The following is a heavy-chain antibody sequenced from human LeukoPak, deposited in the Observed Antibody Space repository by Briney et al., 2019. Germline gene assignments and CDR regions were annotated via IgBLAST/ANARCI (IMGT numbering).Heavy chain of an antibody. Sequence: ASVKVSCKASGYTFTSYYMHWVRQAPGQGLEWMGIINPSGGSTSYAQKFQGRVTMTTDTSTNTAYMELRSLRSDDTAVYYCAGGVSYFDYWGQGTLVTVSS. CDR2: INPSGGST. CDR3: AGGVSYFDY. V-gene: IGHV1-46*01. CDR1: GYTFTSYY. D-gene: IGHD3-16*01. J-gene: IGHJ4*02.